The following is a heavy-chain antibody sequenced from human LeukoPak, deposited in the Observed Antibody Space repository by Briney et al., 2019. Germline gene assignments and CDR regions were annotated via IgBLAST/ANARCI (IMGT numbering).Heavy chain of an antibody. CDR3: ARDIAGGWNYFDY. J-gene: IGHJ4*02. Sequence: ASVKVSCKASGYTFTSYNIHWVRQAPGQGLEWMGIINPTGGSTGYAQKFQGGVTMTRDTSTTTVYMEMSSLRSEDTAVYYCARDIAGGWNYFDYWGQGTLVTVSS. CDR2: INPTGGST. V-gene: IGHV1-46*01. CDR1: GYTFTSYN. D-gene: IGHD1-14*01.